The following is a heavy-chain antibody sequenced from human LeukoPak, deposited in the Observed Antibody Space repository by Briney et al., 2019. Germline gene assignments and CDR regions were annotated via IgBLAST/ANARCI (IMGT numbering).Heavy chain of an antibody. Sequence: WASVTVSCTASGYTSTTYAMHWVRQAPGQRLEWMGWIDAGNGNTKYSQKFQGRVTITRDTSANTAYMELSSLRSEDTAVNYCARSYGGNSYNWFDPWGQGTLVTISS. CDR1: GYTSTTYA. V-gene: IGHV1-3*01. J-gene: IGHJ5*02. CDR3: ARSYGGNSYNWFDP. D-gene: IGHD4-23*01. CDR2: IDAGNGNT.